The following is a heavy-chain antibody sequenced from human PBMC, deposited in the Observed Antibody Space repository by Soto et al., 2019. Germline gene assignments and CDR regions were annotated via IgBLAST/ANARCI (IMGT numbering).Heavy chain of an antibody. J-gene: IGHJ4*02. CDR1: GFAFSDYY. CDR2: ITTSGST. CDR3: ARAGGGYSGY. Sequence: GGSLRLSCSASGFAFSDYYMSWLRQAPGKGLEWISYITTSGSTKYADSVKGRFTISRDNAKNSLFLQMKRLRADDTADYYCARAGGGYSGYWGQGTLFTVSS. V-gene: IGHV3-11*06. D-gene: IGHD2-21*02.